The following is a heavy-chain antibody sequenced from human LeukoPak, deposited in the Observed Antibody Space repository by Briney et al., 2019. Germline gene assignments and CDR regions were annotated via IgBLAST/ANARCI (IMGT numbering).Heavy chain of an antibody. CDR3: AKGGKWDVTPFDY. D-gene: IGHD1-26*01. J-gene: IGHJ4*02. Sequence: GRSLRLSCAASGFTFTSYSMNCVRQAPGKGLEWASTISGGGGSTYYADSVKGRFTISRDNSKNTLYLQVNSLRAEDTAVYYCAKGGKWDVTPFDYWGQGTLVTVSS. CDR2: ISGGGGST. CDR1: GFTFTSYS. V-gene: IGHV3-23*01.